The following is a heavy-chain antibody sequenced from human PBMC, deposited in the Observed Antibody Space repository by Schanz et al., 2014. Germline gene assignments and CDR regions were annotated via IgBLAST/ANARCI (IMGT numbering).Heavy chain of an antibody. D-gene: IGHD2-2*01. CDR2: IMPLRGIG. CDR1: GYTFTSYS. Sequence: QVQLVQSGAEVKKPGASVKVSCKASGYTFTSYSIHWVRQAPGQGLEWLGRIMPLRGIGNNAWKFQDRLTITADKSMNITYMELSSLGTEDTAVYYCAKVAPAATYLDSWGLGTLVTVSS. CDR3: AKVAPAATYLDS. V-gene: IGHV1-69*04. J-gene: IGHJ4*02.